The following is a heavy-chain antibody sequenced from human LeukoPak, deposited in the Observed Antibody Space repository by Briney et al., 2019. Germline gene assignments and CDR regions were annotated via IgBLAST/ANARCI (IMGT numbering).Heavy chain of an antibody. V-gene: IGHV3-30*18. CDR1: GFTFSSYG. D-gene: IGHD3-16*02. Sequence: PGGSLRLSCAASGFTFSSYGMHWVRQAPGKGLEWVTFISEDGYNKYYVDSVKGRFTISRDHSKNTLSLQINSLRAEDTALYYCAKDLMIGFGGVISEIDSWGQGTLVTVSS. J-gene: IGHJ4*02. CDR2: ISEDGYNK. CDR3: AKDLMIGFGGVISEIDS.